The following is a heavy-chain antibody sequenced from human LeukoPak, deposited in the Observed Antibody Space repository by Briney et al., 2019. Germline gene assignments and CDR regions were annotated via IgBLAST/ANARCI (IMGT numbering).Heavy chain of an antibody. CDR1: GYTFTSYW. D-gene: IGHD4-17*01. CDR3: ARGGPITVTNHFDY. Sequence: KVSCKASGYTFTSYWIGWVRQMPGKGLEWMGIIYPGDSDTRYSPSFQGQVTISADKSIGTAYLQWSSLKASDTAMYYCARGGPITVTNHFDYWGQGTLVTVSS. V-gene: IGHV5-51*01. CDR2: IYPGDSDT. J-gene: IGHJ4*02.